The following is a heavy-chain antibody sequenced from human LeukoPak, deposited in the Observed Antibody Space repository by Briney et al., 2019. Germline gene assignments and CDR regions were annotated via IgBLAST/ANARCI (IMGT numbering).Heavy chain of an antibody. CDR1: GFTSSSYG. CDR3: AKGLVVAAVDY. Sequence: PGGSLRLSCAASGFTSSSYGMHWVRQAPGKGLEWVAFIRYDGSNKYYADSVKGRFTISRDNSKNTLYLQMNSLRAEDTAVYYCAKGLVVAAVDYWGQGTLVTVSS. J-gene: IGHJ4*02. D-gene: IGHD2-15*01. V-gene: IGHV3-30*02. CDR2: IRYDGSNK.